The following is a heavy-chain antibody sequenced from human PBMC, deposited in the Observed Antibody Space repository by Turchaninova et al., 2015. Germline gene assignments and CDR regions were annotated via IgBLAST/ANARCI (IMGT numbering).Heavy chain of an antibody. CDR3: ARDTYIPGDY. Sequence: WASVKVSCKASGYTFTAYFIYWVRQAPGQGFECMGRIDPRTGDTVYAPKFEGRVTMTRDTSVSTAYMDLSSLISDDTAVYFCARDTYIPGDYWGQGTLVTVSS. J-gene: IGHJ4*02. D-gene: IGHD2-2*02. CDR2: IDPRTGDT. CDR1: GYTFTAYF. V-gene: IGHV1-2*06.